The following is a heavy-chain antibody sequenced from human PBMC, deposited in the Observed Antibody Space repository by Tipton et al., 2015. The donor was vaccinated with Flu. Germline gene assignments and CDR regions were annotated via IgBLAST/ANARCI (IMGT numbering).Heavy chain of an antibody. D-gene: IGHD2-15*01. V-gene: IGHV4-59*01. CDR2: IYYTGST. Sequence: TLSLTCTVSGGSIGSYYWNWIRQPPGKGLEWIGYIYYTGSTNYNPSLKSRVTISGDTSKNQFSLKLNSVTAADTAVYYCARDVYVAPGSLLYWGQGTLVTVSS. CDR3: ARDVYVAPGSLLY. J-gene: IGHJ4*02. CDR1: GGSIGSYY.